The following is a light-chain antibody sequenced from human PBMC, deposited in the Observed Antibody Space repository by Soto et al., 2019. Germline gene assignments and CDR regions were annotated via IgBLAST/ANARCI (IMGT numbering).Light chain of an antibody. CDR3: SSYTSSSTFYV. Sequence: QSVLTQPAYVSGSPGQSITISCNGTSSDVGGFNYVSWYQQHPGKAPKLMIYEVNNRPSGVSNRFAGSKSGNTASLTISGLQAEDEADYYCSSYTSSSTFYVFGSGTKLTVL. CDR2: EVN. J-gene: IGLJ1*01. V-gene: IGLV2-14*01. CDR1: SSDVGGFNY.